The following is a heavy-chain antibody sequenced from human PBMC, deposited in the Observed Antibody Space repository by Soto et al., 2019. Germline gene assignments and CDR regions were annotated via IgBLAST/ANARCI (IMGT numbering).Heavy chain of an antibody. CDR3: AVTYGSGSYIPTRKYSGYDYPLYFDY. Sequence: GASVKVSCKASGYTFTSYYMHWVRQSAGQGLEWMGIINPSGGSTSYAQKFQGRVTMTRDTSTSTVYMELSSLRSEDTAVYYCAVTYGSGSYIPTRKYSGYDYPLYFDYWGQGTLVTVSS. CDR2: INPSGGST. CDR1: GYTFTSYY. J-gene: IGHJ4*02. V-gene: IGHV1-46*01. D-gene: IGHD3-10*01.